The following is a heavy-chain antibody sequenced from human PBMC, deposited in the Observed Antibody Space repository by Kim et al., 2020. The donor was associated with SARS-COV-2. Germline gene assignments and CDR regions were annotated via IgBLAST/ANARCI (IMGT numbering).Heavy chain of an antibody. Sequence: GGSLRLSCAASGFTFSSYGMHWVRQAPGKGLEWVSVICYDGSSKYYADSVKGRFTISRDNSKNTLYLQMNSLRAEDTAVYYCARDRRVTASRSHYYYYD. J-gene: IGHJ6*01. CDR3: ARDRRVTASRSHYYYYD. D-gene: IGHD2-21*02. V-gene: IGHV3-33*01. CDR2: ICYDGSSK. CDR1: GFTFSSYG.